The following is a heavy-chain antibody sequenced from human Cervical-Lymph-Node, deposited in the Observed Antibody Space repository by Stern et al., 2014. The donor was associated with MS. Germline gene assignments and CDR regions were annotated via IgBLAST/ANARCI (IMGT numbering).Heavy chain of an antibody. Sequence: VQLEESGGGVVQPGRSLRLSCAASGFTFSSYGMHWVRQAPGKGLEWVAVIWYDGSNKYYADSVKVRFTISRDNSKNTLYLQMNSLRAEDTAVYYCARTYSGSYYSYYYGMDVWGQGTTVTVSS. D-gene: IGHD1-26*01. CDR3: ARTYSGSYYSYYYGMDV. J-gene: IGHJ6*02. CDR1: GFTFSSYG. CDR2: IWYDGSNK. V-gene: IGHV3-33*01.